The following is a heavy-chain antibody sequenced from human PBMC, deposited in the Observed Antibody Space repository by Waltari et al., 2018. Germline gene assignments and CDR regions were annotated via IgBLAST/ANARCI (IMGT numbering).Heavy chain of an antibody. Sequence: QVQLQEWGTGLAKPSETLSITCTASGRSISSSYWSWIRQPAGRGLEWFRRVYGGGSTNYNPSLKSRVTISVDTSKNQFSLKLSSVPAADTAVYSCARWSSSWKEYYYYYMDVWGKGTTVTVSS. D-gene: IGHD6-13*01. CDR2: VYGGGST. CDR3: ARWSSSWKEYYYYYMDV. CDR1: GRSISSSY. J-gene: IGHJ6*03. V-gene: IGHV4-4*07.